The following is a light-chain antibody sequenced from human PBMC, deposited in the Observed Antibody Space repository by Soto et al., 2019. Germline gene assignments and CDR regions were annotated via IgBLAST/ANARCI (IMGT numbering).Light chain of an antibody. V-gene: IGLV1-44*01. J-gene: IGLJ2*01. CDR3: AAWDASLNGVV. Sequence: QSVLTQPPSASGTPGQRVTISCSGSSSNIGSNPVNWYQQLPGTAPKLLMYGNDQRPSGVPDRFSGSNSGTSASLAISGLQPEDEAAYCCAAWDASLNGVVFGGGTKVTVL. CDR1: SSNIGSNP. CDR2: GND.